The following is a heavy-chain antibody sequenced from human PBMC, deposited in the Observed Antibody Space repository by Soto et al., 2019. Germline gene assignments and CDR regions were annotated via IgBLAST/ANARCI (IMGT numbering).Heavy chain of an antibody. CDR2: ISAFNGKT. V-gene: IGHV1-18*01. CDR1: GYTFNIYG. Sequence: VKVSCKASGYTFNIYGINWVRQAPGQGLEWMGWISAFNGKTNYAQNVQGRVTMTTDTSTSTAYVELRSLRSDDTAVYYCARDRLPNSSGFFPFDYWGHGTLVPVSS. CDR3: ARDRLPNSSGFFPFDY. J-gene: IGHJ4*01. D-gene: IGHD6-25*01.